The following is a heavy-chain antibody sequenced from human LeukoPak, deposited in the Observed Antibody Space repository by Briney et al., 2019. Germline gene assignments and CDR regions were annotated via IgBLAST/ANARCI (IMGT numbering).Heavy chain of an antibody. D-gene: IGHD2-15*01. Sequence: SETLSLTCTVSGGSISSYYWSWIRQPAGKGLEWIGRIYTSGSTNYNPSLKSRVTMSVDTSKNQFSLKLSSVTAADTAVYYCARVVLIGYCSGGSCYEDAFDIWGQGTMVTVSS. CDR1: GGSISSYY. CDR3: ARVVLIGYCSGGSCYEDAFDI. CDR2: IYTSGST. V-gene: IGHV4-4*07. J-gene: IGHJ3*02.